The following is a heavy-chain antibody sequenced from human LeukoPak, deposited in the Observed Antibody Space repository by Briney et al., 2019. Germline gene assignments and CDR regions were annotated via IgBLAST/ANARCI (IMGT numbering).Heavy chain of an antibody. Sequence: GGSLRLSCAASGYSFNAYAMSWVRQAPGKGLEWVSSITGDGNTIIYADSVKGRFTISRDNSKNTLYLQMNSLRAEDTAVYYCARVSGDSDAFDIWGQGTMVTVSS. J-gene: IGHJ3*02. D-gene: IGHD4-17*01. CDR2: ITGDGNTI. CDR3: ARVSGDSDAFDI. V-gene: IGHV3-23*01. CDR1: GYSFNAYA.